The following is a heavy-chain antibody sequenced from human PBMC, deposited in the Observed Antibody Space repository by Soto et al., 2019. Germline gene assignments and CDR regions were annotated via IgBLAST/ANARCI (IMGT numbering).Heavy chain of an antibody. J-gene: IGHJ4*02. Sequence: QVQLVESGGGVVQPGRSLRLSCAASGFTFSGYGMHWVRQAPGKGLEWVAIIRYDGSNEDYADSVKGRFTISRDNSKNTVDLKINSLRAEDTAVYYCAREGEGDTTFRGYFDSWGQGTLVTVSS. CDR2: IRYDGSNE. CDR1: GFTFSGYG. V-gene: IGHV3-33*01. D-gene: IGHD3-10*01. CDR3: AREGEGDTTFRGYFDS.